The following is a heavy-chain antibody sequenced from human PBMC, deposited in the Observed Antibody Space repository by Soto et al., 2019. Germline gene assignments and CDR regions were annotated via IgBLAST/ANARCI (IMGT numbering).Heavy chain of an antibody. D-gene: IGHD2-15*01. V-gene: IGHV5-51*01. CDR2: IYPGDSDT. Sequence: GESLKISCKGSGYSFTSYWIGWVRQMPGKGLEWMGIIYPGDSDTRYSPSFQGQVTISADKSISTAYLQWSSLKASDTAMYYCARRVVYCSGGRCYSGGYYYGMGVLGPGTTVT. CDR3: ARRVVYCSGGRCYSGGYYYGMGV. CDR1: GYSFTSYW. J-gene: IGHJ6*02.